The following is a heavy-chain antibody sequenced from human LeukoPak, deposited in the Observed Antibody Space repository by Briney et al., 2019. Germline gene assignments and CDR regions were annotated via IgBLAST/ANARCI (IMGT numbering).Heavy chain of an antibody. Sequence: SETLSLTCVVSGYSISSGYHWGWIRQPPGEGLEWIGSVYRSGSTYYNPSLKSRVTISVATSKNQISLKVRSVTAADTAVYYCARENWVFDYWGQGILVTVSS. CDR1: GYSISSGYH. CDR2: VYRSGST. V-gene: IGHV4-38-2*02. J-gene: IGHJ4*02. D-gene: IGHD7-27*01. CDR3: ARENWVFDY.